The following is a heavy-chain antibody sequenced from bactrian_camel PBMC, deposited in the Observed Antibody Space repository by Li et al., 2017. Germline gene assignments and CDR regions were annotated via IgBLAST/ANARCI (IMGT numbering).Heavy chain of an antibody. CDR3: VRGGGRWNFAA. Sequence: HVQLVESGGGSVQAGGSLTLSCAASGFTFSSYWMYWVRQAPGKGLEWVSRIHSGGGSTYYADSVKGRFTITRDNAKNTLYLQLNSPKTEDTAMYYCVRGGGRWNFAAWGQGTQVTVS. CDR1: GFTFSSYW. D-gene: IGHD2*01. V-gene: IGHV3S1*01. J-gene: IGHJ4*01. CDR2: IHSGGGST.